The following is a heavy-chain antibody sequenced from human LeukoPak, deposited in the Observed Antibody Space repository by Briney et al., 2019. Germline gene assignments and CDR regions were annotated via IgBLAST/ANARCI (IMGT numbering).Heavy chain of an antibody. CDR3: ARVTGYMIEDYFDY. CDR1: GGSISSYY. Sequence: PSETLSLTCAVSGGSISSYYWSWIRQPPGKGLEWIGYIYYSGSTNYNPSLKSRVTISVDTSKNQFSLKLRSVTAADTAVYYCARVTGYMIEDYFDYWGQGTLVTVSS. D-gene: IGHD3-22*01. J-gene: IGHJ4*02. V-gene: IGHV4-59*01. CDR2: IYYSGST.